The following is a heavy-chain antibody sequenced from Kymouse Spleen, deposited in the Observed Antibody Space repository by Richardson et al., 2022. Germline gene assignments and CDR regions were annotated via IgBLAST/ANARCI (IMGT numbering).Heavy chain of an antibody. J-gene: IGHJ4*02. Sequence: QVQLQESGPGLVKPSETLSLTCTVSGGSISSYYWSWIRQPPGKGLEWIGYIYYSGSTNYNPSLKSRVTISVDTSKNQFSLKLSSVTAADTAVYYCARGRAGYYFDYWGQGTLVTVSS. V-gene: IGHV4-59*01. CDR3: ARGRAGYYFDY. CDR1: GGSISSYY. CDR2: IYYSGST. D-gene: IGHD6-13*01.